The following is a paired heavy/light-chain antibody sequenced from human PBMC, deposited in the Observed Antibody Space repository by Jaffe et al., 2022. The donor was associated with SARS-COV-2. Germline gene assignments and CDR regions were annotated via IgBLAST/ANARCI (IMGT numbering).Light chain of an antibody. Sequence: EIVLTQSPATLSLSPGERATLSCRASQSVSSYLAWYQQKPGQAPRLLIYDASNRATGIPARFSGSGSGTDFTLTISSLEPEDFAVYYCQQRSNWPLITFGQGTRLEIK. CDR2: DAS. V-gene: IGKV3-11*01. J-gene: IGKJ5*01. CDR3: QQRSNWPLIT. CDR1: QSVSSY.
Heavy chain of an antibody. D-gene: IGHD6-19*01. CDR2: ISWDGGST. CDR1: GFTFDDYT. CDR3: AKDMQQWLVGGGGFDY. V-gene: IGHV3-43*01. Sequence: EVQLVESGGVVVQPGGSLRLSCAASGFTFDDYTMHWVRQAPGKGLEWVSLISWDGGSTYYADSVKGRFTISRDNSKNSLYLQMNSLRTEDTALYYCAKDMQQWLVGGGGFDYWGQGTLVTVSS. J-gene: IGHJ4*02.